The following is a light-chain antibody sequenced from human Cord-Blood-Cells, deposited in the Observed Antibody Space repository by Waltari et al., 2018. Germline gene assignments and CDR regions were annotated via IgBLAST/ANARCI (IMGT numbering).Light chain of an antibody. CDR2: DVS. CDR3: SSYTSSSTPL. J-gene: IGLJ3*02. Sequence: QSALTQPASVSGSPGQSITISCTGTSSDVGCYNYVSWYQQHPGHAPKLMIYDVSNRPSGVSNRFSGSKSGNTASLTISGVQAEDEADYYCSSYTSSSTPLFGGGTKLTVL. V-gene: IGLV2-14*01. CDR1: SSDVGCYNY.